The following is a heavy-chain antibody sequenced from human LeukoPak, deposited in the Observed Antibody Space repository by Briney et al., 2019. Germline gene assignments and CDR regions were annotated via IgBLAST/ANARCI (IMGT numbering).Heavy chain of an antibody. D-gene: IGHD2-2*01. J-gene: IGHJ4*02. Sequence: SQTLSLTCTVSGGSISSGSYYWSWIRQPAGKGLEWIGRIYTSGSTNYNPSLKSRVTISVDTSKNQFSLKLSSVTAADTAVYYCALTDIRYCSSTSCSYFDYWGQGTLVTVSS. V-gene: IGHV4-61*02. CDR1: GGSISSGSYY. CDR3: ALTDIRYCSSTSCSYFDY. CDR2: IYTSGST.